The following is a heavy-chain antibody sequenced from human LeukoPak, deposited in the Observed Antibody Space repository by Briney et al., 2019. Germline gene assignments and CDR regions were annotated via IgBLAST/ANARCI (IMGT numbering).Heavy chain of an antibody. CDR3: ATRIAAAPDAFDI. V-gene: IGHV3-53*04. J-gene: IGHJ3*02. D-gene: IGHD6-13*01. Sequence: GGSLRLSCAASGFTVSSNYMSWVRQAPGKGLEWVSVIYSGGSTYYADSVKGRFTISRHNSKNTLYLQMNSLRAEDTAVYYCATRIAAAPDAFDIWGQGTMVTVSS. CDR2: IYSGGST. CDR1: GFTVSSNY.